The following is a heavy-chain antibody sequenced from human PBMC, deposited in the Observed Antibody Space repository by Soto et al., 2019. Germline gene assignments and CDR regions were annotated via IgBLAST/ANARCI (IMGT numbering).Heavy chain of an antibody. CDR3: ARLGGDYLAYGMDV. V-gene: IGHV5-51*01. CDR1: GYRFTTYW. J-gene: IGHJ6*02. Sequence: GESLKISCKGSGYRFTTYWIAWVRQMPGKGLEWMGIVYPHDSDTRYSPSFQGQVTISADESITTAYLQWSSLKDADTAMYYCARLGGDYLAYGMDVWGEGTTVTVSS. D-gene: IGHD2-21*01. CDR2: VYPHDSDT.